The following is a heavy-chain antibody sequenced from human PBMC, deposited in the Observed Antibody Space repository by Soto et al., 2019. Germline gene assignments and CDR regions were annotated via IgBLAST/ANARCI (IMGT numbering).Heavy chain of an antibody. CDR2: IYYSGST. D-gene: IGHD4-17*01. V-gene: IGHV4-31*03. J-gene: IGHJ5*02. Sequence: QVQLQESGPGLVKPSQTLSLTCTVSGGSISSGGYYWSWIRQHPGKGLEWIGYIYYSGSTYYNPSLQSRLSISVDTSKSQFSLELSSVTAADTAVYYCARALTTVTLFDPWGQGTLVTVSS. CDR1: GGSISSGGYY. CDR3: ARALTTVTLFDP.